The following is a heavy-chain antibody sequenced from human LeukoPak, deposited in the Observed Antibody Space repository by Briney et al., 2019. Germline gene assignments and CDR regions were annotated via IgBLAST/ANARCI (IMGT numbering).Heavy chain of an antibody. CDR3: ARHQSHYYWCMDV. V-gene: IGHV4-39*01. CDR1: GGSISSSSYY. Sequence: SETLSLTCTVSGGSISSSSYYWGWIRQPPGKGLEWLGSIYYSGSHYYNPSLKSRATISVATPKKHCSLKLTSVTAPNTAMYYCARHQSHYYWCMDVWGKGTTVTVSS. CDR2: IYYSGSH. J-gene: IGHJ6*03.